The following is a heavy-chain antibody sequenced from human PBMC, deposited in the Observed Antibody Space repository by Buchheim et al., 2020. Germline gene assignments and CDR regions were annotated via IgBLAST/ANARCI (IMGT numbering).Heavy chain of an antibody. V-gene: IGHV4-61*01. CDR2: IYYSGST. D-gene: IGHD3-3*01. CDR3: ARVLYDFWSGYYTVNWFDP. Sequence: QVQLQESGPGLVKPSETLSLTCTVSGGSVSSGSYYWSWIRQPPGKGLEWIGYIYYSGSTNYNPSLKSRVTISVDTSKNQFSLKLSSVTAADTAVYYCARVLYDFWSGYYTVNWFDPWGQGTL. J-gene: IGHJ5*02. CDR1: GGSVSSGSYY.